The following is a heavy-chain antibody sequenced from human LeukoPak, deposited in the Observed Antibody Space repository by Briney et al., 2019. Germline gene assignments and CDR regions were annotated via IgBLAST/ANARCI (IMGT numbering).Heavy chain of an antibody. CDR3: AKSGVGDSLYYYYIDV. CDR1: GFTFNNYA. CDR2: VNGGGGFT. Sequence: GGSLRLSCVASGFTFNNYAMTWARQAPGRGLEWVSAVNGGGGFTDYADSVKGRFNISRDNSKNTPYLQMYSLRAEDTAVYYCAKSGVGDSLYYYYIDVWGKGTTVVVSS. D-gene: IGHD1-26*01. V-gene: IGHV3-23*01. J-gene: IGHJ6*03.